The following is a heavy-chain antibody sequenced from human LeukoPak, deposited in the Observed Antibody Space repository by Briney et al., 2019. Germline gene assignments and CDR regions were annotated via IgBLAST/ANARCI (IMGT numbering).Heavy chain of an antibody. J-gene: IGHJ4*02. D-gene: IGHD2-21*02. CDR2: ISASGSGT. CDR1: GFTFSNYV. CDR3: AKVCGANCYYPDY. Sequence: SGGSLRLSCAASGFTFSNYVMSWVRQAPGRGLEWVSAISASGSGTHHADSAKGRFTTSRDNSKNTLYLQMNSLRAEDTAIYYCAKVCGANCYYPDYWGQGAQVTVSS. V-gene: IGHV3-23*01.